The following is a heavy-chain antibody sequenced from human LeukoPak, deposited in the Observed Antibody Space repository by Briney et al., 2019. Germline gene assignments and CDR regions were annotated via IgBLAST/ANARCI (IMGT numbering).Heavy chain of an antibody. Sequence: PGGSLRLSCAASGFTFNNYVMSWVRQAPGKGLEWVSLISGRGDRTYYADSVQGRFTISRDNSKNTLYLQMNGLRAEDTAVYSCAKGRYPGSGSYLNSHDYWGQGTLVTVSS. J-gene: IGHJ4*02. CDR1: GFTFNNYV. CDR2: ISGRGDRT. CDR3: AKGRYPGSGSYLNSHDY. D-gene: IGHD3-10*01. V-gene: IGHV3-23*01.